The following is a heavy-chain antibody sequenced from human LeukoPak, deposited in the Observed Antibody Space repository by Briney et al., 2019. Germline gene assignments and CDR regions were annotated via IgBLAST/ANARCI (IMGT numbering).Heavy chain of an antibody. V-gene: IGHV4-39*01. J-gene: IGHJ5*02. D-gene: IGHD2-15*01. CDR3: ARAATPGEGWFDP. CDR1: GGSISSSSYY. CDR2: IYYSGST. Sequence: PSETLSLTCTVSGGSISSSSYYWGWIRQPPGKGLERIGSIYYSGSTYYNPSLKSRVTISVDTSKNQFSLKLSSVTAADTAVYYCARAATPGEGWFDPWGQGTLVTVSS.